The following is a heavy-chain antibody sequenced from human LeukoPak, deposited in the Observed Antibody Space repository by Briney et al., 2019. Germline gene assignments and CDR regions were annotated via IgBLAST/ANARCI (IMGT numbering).Heavy chain of an antibody. Sequence: GGSLRLSCAASGFTVSSNYMSWVRQAPGKGLEWVSVIYSGGSTYYADSVKGRFTISRDNSKNTLYLQMNSLRAEDTAVYYCATIGTKTEDAFDIWGQGTMVTVSS. CDR2: IYSGGST. CDR1: GFTVSSNY. CDR3: ATIGTKTEDAFDI. V-gene: IGHV3-53*01. J-gene: IGHJ3*02. D-gene: IGHD1/OR15-1a*01.